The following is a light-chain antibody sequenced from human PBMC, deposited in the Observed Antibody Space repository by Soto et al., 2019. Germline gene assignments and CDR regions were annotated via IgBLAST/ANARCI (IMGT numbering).Light chain of an antibody. CDR2: KAS. V-gene: IGKV1-5*03. Sequence: DIQVTQPPSTLSASVGDSVSINCRASQSISAWLAWYQQKPGKAPRLLIYKASTLEIGVPSRFSGSGSGTEFTLTISSLQPDDVAIYYCQQYNDYSWTFGQGTKVDIK. J-gene: IGKJ1*01. CDR1: QSISAW. CDR3: QQYNDYSWT.